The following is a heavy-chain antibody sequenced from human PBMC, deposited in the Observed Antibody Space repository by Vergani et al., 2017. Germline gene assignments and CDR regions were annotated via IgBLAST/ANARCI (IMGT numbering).Heavy chain of an antibody. J-gene: IGHJ6*02. CDR1: GGSISSSNW. Sequence: QVQLQESGPGVVKPSGTLSLPCAVSGGSISSSNWWSWVRQPPGKGLEWIGEIYHSGSTNYNPSLKSRVTISVDKSKNQFSLKLSSVTAADTAVYYCARFLTGTTIYYYYGMDVWGQGTTVTVSS. D-gene: IGHD1-20*01. V-gene: IGHV4-4*02. CDR3: ARFLTGTTIYYYYGMDV. CDR2: IYHSGST.